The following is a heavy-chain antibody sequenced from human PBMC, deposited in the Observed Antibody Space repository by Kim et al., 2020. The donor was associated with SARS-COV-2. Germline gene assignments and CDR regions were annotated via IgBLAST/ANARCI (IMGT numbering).Heavy chain of an antibody. CDR3: ARDRPGQWGYYYGMDV. V-gene: IGHV3-53*01. D-gene: IGHD6-19*01. Sequence: VKARLTSSRDKSQNTLYLQMNSLRAEDTAVYYCARDRPGQWGYYYGMDVWGQGTTVTVS. J-gene: IGHJ6*02.